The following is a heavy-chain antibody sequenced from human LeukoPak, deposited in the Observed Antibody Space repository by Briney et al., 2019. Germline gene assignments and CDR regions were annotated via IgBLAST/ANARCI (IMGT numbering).Heavy chain of an antibody. D-gene: IGHD3-22*01. Sequence: SVKVPCKASGGTFSSYAISWVRQAPGQGLEWMGGIIPIFGTANYAQKFQGRVTITADESTSTAYMELSSLRSEDTAVYYCAREADYYDSSGYYYALLDYWGQGTLVTVSS. CDR1: GGTFSSYA. V-gene: IGHV1-69*13. J-gene: IGHJ4*02. CDR2: IIPIFGTA. CDR3: AREADYYDSSGYYYALLDY.